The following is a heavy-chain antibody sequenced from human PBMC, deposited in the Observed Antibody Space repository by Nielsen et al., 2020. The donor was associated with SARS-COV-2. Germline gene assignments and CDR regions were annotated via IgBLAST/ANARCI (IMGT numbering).Heavy chain of an antibody. J-gene: IGHJ4*02. CDR2: ISSSSSYI. D-gene: IGHD5-12*01. Sequence: GGSLRLSCAASGFTFSSYSMNWVRQAPGKGLEWVSSISSSSSYIYYADSVKGRFTISRDNAKNSLYLQMNSLRAEDTAVYYCARGQVDMASPYYFDYWGQGTLVTVSS. CDR1: GFTFSSYS. CDR3: ARGQVDMASPYYFDY. V-gene: IGHV3-21*04.